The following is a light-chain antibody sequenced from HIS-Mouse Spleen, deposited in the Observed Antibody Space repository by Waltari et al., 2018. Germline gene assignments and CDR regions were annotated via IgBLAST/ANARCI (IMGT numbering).Light chain of an antibody. V-gene: IGLV2-18*01. J-gene: IGLJ2*01. CDR3: SLYTSSSTLV. Sequence: QSALTQPPSVSGSPGQSVTISCTGTSSDVGSYNRVSWYQQPPGTAPKRMIYEVSNRPSGVPVRFSGSKSGNTASLTISGLQAEDEADYYCSLYTSSSTLVFGGGTKLTVL. CDR2: EVS. CDR1: SSDVGSYNR.